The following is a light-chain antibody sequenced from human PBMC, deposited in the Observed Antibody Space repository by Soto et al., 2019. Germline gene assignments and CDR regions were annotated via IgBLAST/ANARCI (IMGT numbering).Light chain of an antibody. CDR2: EAS. V-gene: IGKV1-27*01. CDR1: QDISNY. Sequence: DIPMTQSPSSLSASVRDRVTITCRASQDISNYLAWYQQKPGKVPKLLIYEASTLQSGVPSRFIGSGSGTDFTLTISSLQPEDVATYYCQKYDSAPWTFGQGTKVEIK. J-gene: IGKJ1*01. CDR3: QKYDSAPWT.